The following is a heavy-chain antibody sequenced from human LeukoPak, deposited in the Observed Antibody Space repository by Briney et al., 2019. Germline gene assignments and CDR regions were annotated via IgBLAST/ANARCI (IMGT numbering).Heavy chain of an antibody. Sequence: KAGGSLRLSCAASGFTFSSYSMNWVRQAPGKGLEWVSSISSSSSYIYYADSVKGRFTISRDNAKNSLYLQMNSLRAEDTAVYYCARAAGGDGGIDPWGQGTLVTVSS. V-gene: IGHV3-21*01. J-gene: IGHJ5*02. CDR1: GFTFSSYS. D-gene: IGHD2-21*01. CDR2: ISSSSSYI. CDR3: ARAAGGDGGIDP.